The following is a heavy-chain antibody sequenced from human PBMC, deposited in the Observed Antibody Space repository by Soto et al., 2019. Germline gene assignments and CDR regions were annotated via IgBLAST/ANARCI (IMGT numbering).Heavy chain of an antibody. J-gene: IGHJ5*02. CDR1: GFTFTSSA. D-gene: IGHD6-13*01. CDR3: AADREAAAGWFDP. CDR2: IVVGSGNT. Sequence: SLKGSCKASGFTFTSSAVQWVRQARGQRLEWIGWIVVGSGNTNYAQKFQERVTITRDMSTSTAYMELSSLRSEDTAVYYCAADREAAAGWFDPWGHGTLVTVSS. V-gene: IGHV1-58*01.